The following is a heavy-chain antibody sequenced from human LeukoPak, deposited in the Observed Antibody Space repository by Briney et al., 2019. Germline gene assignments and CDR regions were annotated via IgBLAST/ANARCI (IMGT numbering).Heavy chain of an antibody. CDR2: ISDSGGAT. CDR1: GFTFSSYA. V-gene: IGHV3-23*01. D-gene: IGHD3-22*01. Sequence: PGGSLRLSCAASGFTFSSYAMTWVRQAPGKRLEWVSVISDSGGATYYADSVKARFTISRDNSKNTLYLQMNSLRAEDTAVYYCARVSRNYYDSSGYYYPPDFDYWGQGTLVTVSS. CDR3: ARVSRNYYDSSGYYYPPDFDY. J-gene: IGHJ4*02.